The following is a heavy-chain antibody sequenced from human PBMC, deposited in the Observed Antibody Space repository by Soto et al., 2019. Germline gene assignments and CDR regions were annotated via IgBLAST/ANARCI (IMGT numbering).Heavy chain of an antibody. V-gene: IGHV4-39*01. Sequence: QLQLQESGPGLVRPSETLSLTCTVSGGSISTGYFYWAWIRQPPGKGLEWIGSIYYSGDSYYNPSLKSRATLSVDTTDNQFFLELRSVTAADTAVYFCVKYRTVTTTLTTDSYGMDVWGQGTTVTVAS. CDR1: GGSISTGYFY. D-gene: IGHD6-6*01. CDR2: IYYSGDS. CDR3: VKYRTVTTTLTTDSYGMDV. J-gene: IGHJ6*02.